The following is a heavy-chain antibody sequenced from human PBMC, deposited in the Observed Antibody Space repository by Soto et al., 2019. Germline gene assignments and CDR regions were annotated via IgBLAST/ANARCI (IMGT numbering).Heavy chain of an antibody. CDR3: AKGSWGVITVDY. J-gene: IGHJ4*02. V-gene: IGHV3-23*01. CDR1: GFTFSSYA. CDR2: ISGSGGST. D-gene: IGHD3-10*01. Sequence: GESLKISCAASGFTFSSYAMSWVRQAPGKGLEWVSAISGSGGSTYYADSVKGRFTISRDNSKNTLYLQMNSLRAEDTAVYYCAKGSWGVITVDYWGQGTLVTVSS.